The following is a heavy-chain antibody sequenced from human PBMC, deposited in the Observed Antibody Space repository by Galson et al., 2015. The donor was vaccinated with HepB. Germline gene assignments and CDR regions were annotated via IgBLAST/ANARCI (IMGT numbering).Heavy chain of an antibody. D-gene: IGHD2-8*01. V-gene: IGHV6-1*01. Sequence: CAISGDSVSTNSVAWSWIRQSPSRGLEWLGRTYRRSKWYYEYAVSVKSRITIRPDTSKNQFSLQLNAVTPDDTAVYYCAREGITFILMDRCYYGMDVWGQGTTVTVSS. CDR1: GDSVSTNSVA. CDR3: AREGITFILMDRCYYGMDV. J-gene: IGHJ6*02. CDR2: TYRRSKWYY.